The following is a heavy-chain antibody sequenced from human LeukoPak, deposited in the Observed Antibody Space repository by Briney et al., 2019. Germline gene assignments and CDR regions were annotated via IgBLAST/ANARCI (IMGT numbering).Heavy chain of an antibody. V-gene: IGHV1-2*02. CDR2: INPNSGGT. D-gene: IGHD4-17*01. CDR1: GYTFTVYY. Sequence: GASVKVSCKASGYTFTVYYMHWVRQAPGQGLEGMGWINPNSGGTNYAQKFQGRVTMTRDTSISTAYMELSRLRSDDTAVYYCARDLAYGDYIFDYWGQGTLVTVSS. CDR3: ARDLAYGDYIFDY. J-gene: IGHJ4*02.